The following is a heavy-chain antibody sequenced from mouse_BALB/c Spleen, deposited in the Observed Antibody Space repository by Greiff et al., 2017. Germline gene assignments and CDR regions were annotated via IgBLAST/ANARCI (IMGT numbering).Heavy chain of an antibody. D-gene: IGHD1-1*01. CDR1: GFTFSDYG. CDR3: ARDRGYGGGSYFDV. Sequence: EVMLVESGGGLVQPGGSRKLSCAASGFTFSDYGMAWVRQAPGKGPEWVAFISNLAYSIYYADTVTGRFTISRENAKNTLYLEMSSLRSEDTAMYYCARDRGYGGGSYFDVWGAGTTVTVSS. J-gene: IGHJ1*01. CDR2: ISNLAYSI. V-gene: IGHV5-15*02.